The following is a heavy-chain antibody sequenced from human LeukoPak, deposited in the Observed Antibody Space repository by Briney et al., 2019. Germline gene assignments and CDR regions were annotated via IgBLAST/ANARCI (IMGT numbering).Heavy chain of an antibody. V-gene: IGHV3-49*04. CDR2: IRSKAYGGTT. CDR1: GFTFGDYA. D-gene: IGHD3-10*01. Sequence: GGSLRLSCTASGFTFGDYAMSWVRQAPGKGLEWVGFIRSKAYGGTTEYAASVKGRFTISRDDSKSIAYLQMNSLKTEDTAVYYCTSDLTYYYGSGSYLPEFDYWGQGTLVTVSS. J-gene: IGHJ4*02. CDR3: TSDLTYYYGSGSYLPEFDY.